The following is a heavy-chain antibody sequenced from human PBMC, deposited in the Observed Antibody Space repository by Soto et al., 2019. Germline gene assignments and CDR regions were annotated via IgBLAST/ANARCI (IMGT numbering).Heavy chain of an antibody. CDR2: INAGNGNT. D-gene: IGHD3-16*01. CDR1: GYTFTSYA. J-gene: IGHJ4*02. Sequence: ASVKVSCKASGYTFTSYAMHWVRQAPGQRLEWMGWINAGNGNTKYSQKFQGRVTITRDTSASTAYMELSSLRSEDTAVYYCARDGTMITKLPFDYLGQGTLVTVSS. V-gene: IGHV1-3*01. CDR3: ARDGTMITKLPFDY.